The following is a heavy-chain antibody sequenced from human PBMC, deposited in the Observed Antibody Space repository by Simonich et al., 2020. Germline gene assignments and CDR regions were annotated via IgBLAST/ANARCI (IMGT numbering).Heavy chain of an antibody. J-gene: IGHJ6*03. Sequence: QVQLQESGPGLVKPSETLSLTCTVSGGSISSYYWSWIRQPPGKGLEWIGYIYYSGSTNYTPPLKSRVTISVDTSKNQFSLKLSSVTAADTAVYYCARGGRYCSSTSCYYYYYYMDVWGKGTTVTVSS. CDR3: ARGGRYCSSTSCYYYYYYMDV. V-gene: IGHV4-59*12. D-gene: IGHD2-2*01. CDR1: GGSISSYY. CDR2: IYYSGST.